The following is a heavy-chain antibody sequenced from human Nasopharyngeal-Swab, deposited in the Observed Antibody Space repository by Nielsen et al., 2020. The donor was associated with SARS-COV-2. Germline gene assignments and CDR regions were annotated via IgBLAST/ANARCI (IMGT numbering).Heavy chain of an antibody. CDR1: GFIFSDSA. D-gene: IGHD2-15*01. CDR2: IRCKGNSYAT. Sequence: GESLKISCAASGFIFSDSAIHWVRQASGKGLEWVGRIRCKGNSYATAYAASVKGRFTISRDDSKNTAYLQMNSLITEDTAVYYCTRCGGSCYTGKDYWGQGTLVTVSS. CDR3: TRCGGSCYTGKDY. J-gene: IGHJ4*02. V-gene: IGHV3-73*01.